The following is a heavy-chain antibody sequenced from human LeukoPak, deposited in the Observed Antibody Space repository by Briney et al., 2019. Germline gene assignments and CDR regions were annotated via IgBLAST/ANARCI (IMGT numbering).Heavy chain of an antibody. D-gene: IGHD3-22*01. J-gene: IGHJ4*02. V-gene: IGHV4-30-4*08. CDR3: ARDLGYSIDY. Sequence: PSETLSLTCTVSGGSISSGDYYWSWIRQPPGKGLEWIGYIYYSGSTYYNPSLKSRVTISVDTSKNQFSLKLSSVTAADTAVYYCARDLGYSIDYWGQGTWSPSPQ. CDR2: IYYSGST. CDR1: GGSISSGDYY.